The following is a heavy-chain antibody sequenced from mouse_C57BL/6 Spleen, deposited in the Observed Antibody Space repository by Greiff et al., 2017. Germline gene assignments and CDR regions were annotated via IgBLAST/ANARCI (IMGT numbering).Heavy chain of an antibody. D-gene: IGHD2-5*01. CDR1: GFSLTSYG. CDR2: IWGVGST. J-gene: IGHJ4*01. CDR3: ASESNYGATDY. Sequence: ESGPGLVAPSQSLSITCTVSGFSLTSYGVDWVRQSPGKGLEWLGVIWGVGSTNSNSALKSRLSISKDNSKSQVFLKMNSLQTDDTAMYYCASESNYGATDYWGQGTSVTVSS. V-gene: IGHV2-6*01.